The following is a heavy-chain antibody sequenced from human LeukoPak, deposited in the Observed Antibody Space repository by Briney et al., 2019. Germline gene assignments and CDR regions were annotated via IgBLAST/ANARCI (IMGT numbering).Heavy chain of an antibody. CDR2: INPNSGGT. J-gene: IGHJ5*02. D-gene: IGHD2-2*01. V-gene: IGHV1-2*02. CDR3: ARGMGVLVPAATWFDP. CDR1: GYTFTDYY. Sequence: ASVKVSCKASGYTFTDYYMHWVRQAPGQGLEWMGWINPNSGGTNYAQKFQGRVTMTRDTSISTAYMDLSRLRSDDTAVYYCARGMGVLVPAATWFDPWGQGTLVTVSS.